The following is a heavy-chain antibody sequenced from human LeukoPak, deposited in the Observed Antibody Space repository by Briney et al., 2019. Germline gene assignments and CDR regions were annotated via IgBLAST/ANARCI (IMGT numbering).Heavy chain of an antibody. J-gene: IGHJ4*02. CDR3: TRDWYQVYYDSSGYYYPDY. Sequence: GGSLRLSCRASGFTFGDYAMSWVRQAPGKGLEWVGFIRSKPYGGTTEYAASVKGRFTISRDDSKSIPYLQMNSLRTGDTAVYYCTRDWYQVYYDSSGYYYPDYSGQGTLVTVSP. D-gene: IGHD3-22*01. V-gene: IGHV3-49*04. CDR1: GFTFGDYA. CDR2: IRSKPYGGTT.